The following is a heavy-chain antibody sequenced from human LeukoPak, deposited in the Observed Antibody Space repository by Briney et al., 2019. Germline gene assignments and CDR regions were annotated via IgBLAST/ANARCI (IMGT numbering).Heavy chain of an antibody. CDR3: TTLWFGESTFVNP. CDR2: IKSETDGGTT. V-gene: IGHV3-15*01. D-gene: IGHD3-10*01. J-gene: IGHJ5*02. Sequence: GGSLRLSCAASGFTFNNYAMSWVRQAPGKGLEWVGRIKSETDGGTTDYAAPVKGRFTISRDDSKNTLYPQMNSLKTEDTAVYYCTTLWFGESTFVNPWGQGTLVTVSS. CDR1: GFTFNNYA.